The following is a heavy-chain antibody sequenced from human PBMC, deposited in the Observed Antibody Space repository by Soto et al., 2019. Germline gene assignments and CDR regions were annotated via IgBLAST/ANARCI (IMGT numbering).Heavy chain of an antibody. V-gene: IGHV3-30*03. CDR1: GFTFSSYA. Sequence: VQLVESGGGVVQPGKSLRLSCAASGFTFSSYAMHWARQAPGKGLEWVTVISIRGGDEYYAESVRGRFTISRDDSKNTLYLQMDSLRVEDTAVYYCASGTIVARQHLDYWGQGTLVTVSS. D-gene: IGHD6-6*01. CDR2: ISIRGGDE. J-gene: IGHJ4*02. CDR3: ASGTIVARQHLDY.